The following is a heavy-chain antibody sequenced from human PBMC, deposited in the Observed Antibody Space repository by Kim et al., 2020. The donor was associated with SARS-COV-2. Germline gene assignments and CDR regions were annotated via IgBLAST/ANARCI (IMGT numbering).Heavy chain of an antibody. D-gene: IGHD6-19*01. CDR2: IIPIFGTA. V-gene: IGHV1-69*13. J-gene: IGHJ4*02. CDR1: GGTFSSYA. Sequence: SVKVSCKASGGTFSSYAISWVRQAPGQGLEWMGGIIPIFGTANYAQKFQGRVTITADESTSTAYMELSSLRSEDTAVYYCASSPRGGWYIHYWGQGTLVTISS. CDR3: ASSPRGGWYIHY.